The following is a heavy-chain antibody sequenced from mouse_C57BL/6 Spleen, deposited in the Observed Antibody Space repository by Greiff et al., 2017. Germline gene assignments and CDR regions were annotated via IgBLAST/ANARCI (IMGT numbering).Heavy chain of an antibody. CDR1: GYAFSSYW. CDR3: ARSGDRYWYFDV. V-gene: IGHV1-80*01. CDR2: IYPGDGDT. D-gene: IGHD3-3*01. J-gene: IGHJ1*03. Sequence: VQLQESGAELVKPGASVKISCKASGYAFSSYWMNWVKQRPGKGLEWIGQIYPGDGDTNYNGKFKGKATLTADKSSSTAYMQLSSLTSEDSAVYFCARSGDRYWYFDVWGTGTTVTVSS.